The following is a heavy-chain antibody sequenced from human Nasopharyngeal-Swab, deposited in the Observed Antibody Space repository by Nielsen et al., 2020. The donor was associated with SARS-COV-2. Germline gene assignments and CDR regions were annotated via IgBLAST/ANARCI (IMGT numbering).Heavy chain of an antibody. CDR3: ARDLNPSYSRAFDY. CDR2: ISSSSSTI. V-gene: IGHV3-48*04. J-gene: IGHJ4*02. D-gene: IGHD6-13*01. Sequence: VRQAPGKGLEWVSSISSSSSTIYYTDSVKGRFTISRDNAKNSLYLQMNSLRAEDTAVYYCARDLNPSYSRAFDYWGRGTLVTVSS.